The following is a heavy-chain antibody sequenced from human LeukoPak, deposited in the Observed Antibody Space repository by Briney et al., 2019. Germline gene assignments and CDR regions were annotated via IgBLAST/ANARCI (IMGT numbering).Heavy chain of an antibody. CDR2: IYYSGST. J-gene: IGHJ4*02. CDR3: ARHGHSGYFDY. D-gene: IGHD1-26*01. Sequence: PSKTLSLTCTVSGGSISSSSYYWGWIRQPPGKGLEWIGSIYYSGSTYYNPSLKSRVTISVDTSKNQFSLKLSSVTAADTAVYYCARHGHSGYFDYWGQGTLVTVSS. V-gene: IGHV4-39*01. CDR1: GGSISSSSYY.